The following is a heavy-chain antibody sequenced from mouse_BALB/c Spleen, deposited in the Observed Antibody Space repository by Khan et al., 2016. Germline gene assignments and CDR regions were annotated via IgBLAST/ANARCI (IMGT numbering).Heavy chain of an antibody. CDR3: AKYNYGRWYFGY. J-gene: IGHJ2*01. Sequence: EVQLQESGPGLVKLSQSLFLTCTVTGYLITSDYAWNWIRQFSGNILEWMGYITYSGSTCYNPAVKHRFSIPRVTSKNQFILQLNSVTTEATSTYYCAKYNYGRWYFGYWGQGTTLTVSS. V-gene: IGHV3-2*02. D-gene: IGHD2-12*01. CDR1: GYLITSDYA. CDR2: ITYSGST.